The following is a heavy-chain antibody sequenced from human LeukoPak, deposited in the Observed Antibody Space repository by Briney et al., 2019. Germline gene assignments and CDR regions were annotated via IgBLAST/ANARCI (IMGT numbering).Heavy chain of an antibody. J-gene: IGHJ4*02. D-gene: IGHD6-13*01. CDR2: ISSSSSYI. CDR3: AKVAAAAGTNGY. CDR1: RFTFSSYS. V-gene: IGHV3-21*01. Sequence: PGGSLRLSCAASRFTFSSYSMNWVRQAPGKGLEWVSSISSSSSYIYYADSVKGRFTISRDNAKNSLYLQMNSLRAEDTAVYYCAKVAAAAGTNGYWGQGTLVTVSS.